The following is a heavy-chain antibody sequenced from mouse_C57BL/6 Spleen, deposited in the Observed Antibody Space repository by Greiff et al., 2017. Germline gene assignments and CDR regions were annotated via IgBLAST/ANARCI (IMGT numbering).Heavy chain of an antibody. CDR3: TRSYDNHEVYYSMDY. CDR2: ISSGGDYI. D-gene: IGHD2-1*01. CDR1: GFTFSSYA. Sequence: EVKLMESGAGLVKPGRSLKLSCAASGFTFSSYAMSWVRQTPEKRLEWVAYISSGGDYIYYADTVKGRFTMSRNNTSNSLYLLMISLKSPDTAMYYGTRSYDNHEVYYSMDYWGQGTSDTVSS. V-gene: IGHV5-9-1*02. J-gene: IGHJ4*01.